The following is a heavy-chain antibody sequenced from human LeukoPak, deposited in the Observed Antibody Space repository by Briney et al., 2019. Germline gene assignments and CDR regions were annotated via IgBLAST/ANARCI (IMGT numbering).Heavy chain of an antibody. V-gene: IGHV4-39*02. D-gene: IGHD5-18*01. CDR1: GVSISSSSYY. J-gene: IGHJ4*02. CDR2: VYYSGST. Sequence: PSETLSLTCTVSGVSISSSSYYWGWIRQPPGKGLEWIGSVYYSGSTYYNPSLKSRVTISVDTSKNQFSLKLSSVTAADTAVYYCARDYQGGYGDKTVDYWGQGTLVTVSS. CDR3: ARDYQGGYGDKTVDY.